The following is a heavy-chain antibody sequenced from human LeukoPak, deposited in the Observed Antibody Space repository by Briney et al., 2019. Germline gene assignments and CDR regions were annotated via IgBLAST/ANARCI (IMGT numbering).Heavy chain of an antibody. CDR1: ASSLSSAW. CDR3: TTEGVVVAATLDC. D-gene: IGHD2-15*01. V-gene: IGHV3-15*01. CDR2: IKSKTNVGVT. Sequence: PGGSLRLSCAAPASSLSSAWMSWVRQAPRKRLYTVSRIKSKTNVGVTDYAAPVKGRFTISRDCSKNTLYLQMNSLKTEDTAVYYCTTEGVVVAATLDCWGQGTLVTVSS. J-gene: IGHJ4*02.